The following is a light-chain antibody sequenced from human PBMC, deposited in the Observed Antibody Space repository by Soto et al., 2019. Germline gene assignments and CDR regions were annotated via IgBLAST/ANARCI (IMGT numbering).Light chain of an antibody. Sequence: EIVLTQFPATLSLSPGERATLSCRASQSVSTYVAWYQQKPGQAPRLLIYDASTRATGIPARFSGSGSGTDFTLTISSLEPEDFAVYYCQQRSNWPPITFGQGTRLEIK. V-gene: IGKV3-11*01. CDR2: DAS. CDR1: QSVSTY. J-gene: IGKJ5*01. CDR3: QQRSNWPPIT.